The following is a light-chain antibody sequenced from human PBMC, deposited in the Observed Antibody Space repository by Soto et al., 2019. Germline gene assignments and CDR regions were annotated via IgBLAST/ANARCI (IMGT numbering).Light chain of an antibody. Sequence: EIVLTQSPGTLSLSPGERATLSCRASQSVSSNNLVWYQQKPGQAPRLLIYGASYRAAGIPDRFSGSGSGTDFTLTISRLEPEDFALYYCHQYGSSPWTFAQGTKVEIK. CDR3: HQYGSSPWT. CDR1: QSVSSNN. J-gene: IGKJ1*01. CDR2: GAS. V-gene: IGKV3-20*01.